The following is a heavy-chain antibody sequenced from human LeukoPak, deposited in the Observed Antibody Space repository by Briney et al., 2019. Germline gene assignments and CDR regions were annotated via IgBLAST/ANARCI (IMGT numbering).Heavy chain of an antibody. CDR1: GFTFSSYW. CDR2: INNDGSTT. D-gene: IGHD1-1*01. CDR3: TRDTRGTIGTTTLDY. V-gene: IGHV3-74*01. J-gene: IGHJ4*02. Sequence: GGSLRLSCVASGFTFSSYWMHWVRQAPGKGLVWVSRINNDGSTTTYADSVKGRFTISRDNAKNTLCLQMNSLRAEDTAVYYCTRDTRGTIGTTTLDYWGQGTLVTVSS.